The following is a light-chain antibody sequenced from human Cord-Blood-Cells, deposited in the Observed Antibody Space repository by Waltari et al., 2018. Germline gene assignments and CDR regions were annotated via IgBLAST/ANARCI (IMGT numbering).Light chain of an antibody. CDR1: QSVSSSY. CDR3: QQYGSSPPT. V-gene: IGKV3-20*01. Sequence: IVLTRSPATLSLSPGERATLTCRASQSVSSSYLAWYQQKPGQAPRLLIYGVSSRATGIPDRFSGSGSGTDFTLTISRLEPEDFAVYYCQQYGSSPPTFGQGTKLEIK. CDR2: GVS. J-gene: IGKJ2*01.